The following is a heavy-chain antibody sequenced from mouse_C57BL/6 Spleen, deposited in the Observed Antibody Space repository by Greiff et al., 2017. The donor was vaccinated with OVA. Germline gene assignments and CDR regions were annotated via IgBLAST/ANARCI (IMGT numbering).Heavy chain of an antibody. Sequence: QVQLQQSGPELVKPGASVKISCKASGYAFSSSWMNWVKQRPGKGLEWIGRIYPGDGDTNYNGKFKGKATLTADKSSSTAYMQLSSLTSEDSAVYFCARDYGNYVLYWGQGTTLTVSS. J-gene: IGHJ2*01. D-gene: IGHD2-1*01. CDR2: IYPGDGDT. V-gene: IGHV1-82*01. CDR1: GYAFSSSW. CDR3: ARDYGNYVLY.